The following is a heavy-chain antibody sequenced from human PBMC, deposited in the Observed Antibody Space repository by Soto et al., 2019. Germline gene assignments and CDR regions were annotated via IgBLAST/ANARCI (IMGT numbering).Heavy chain of an antibody. V-gene: IGHV3-23*01. J-gene: IGHJ6*02. Sequence: SGGSLRLSCLASGFPSSTYGFSTYAMTWVRQPPGKGLEWVSVITDSGGHSYYADSVKGRFTISRDNAKNSLYLQMNSLRAEDTALYYCARVPYSSGWRYYYYGMDVWGQGTTVTVSS. CDR1: GFPSSTYGFSTYA. CDR3: ARVPYSSGWRYYYYGMDV. CDR2: ITDSGGHS. D-gene: IGHD6-19*01.